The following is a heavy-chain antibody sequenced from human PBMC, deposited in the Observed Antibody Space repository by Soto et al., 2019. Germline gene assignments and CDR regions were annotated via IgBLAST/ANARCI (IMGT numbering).Heavy chain of an antibody. D-gene: IGHD3-22*01. CDR1: GGSISSYY. Sequence: SETLSLTCTVSGGSISSYYWSWIRQPAGKGLEWIGRIYTSGSTNYNPSLKSRATMSIDTAGNQFSLKVSSVTVADTAVYYCARDLDGLHDDTSGPFPRPGWGQGTLVTVSS. CDR3: ARDLDGLHDDTSGPFPRPG. V-gene: IGHV4-4*07. J-gene: IGHJ1*01. CDR2: IYTSGST.